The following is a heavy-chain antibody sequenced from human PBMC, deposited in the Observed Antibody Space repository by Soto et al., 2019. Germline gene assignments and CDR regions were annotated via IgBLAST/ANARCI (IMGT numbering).Heavy chain of an antibody. J-gene: IGHJ4*02. D-gene: IGHD6-19*01. CDR3: ARAGGLGAVAVDY. V-gene: IGHV4-30-2*01. CDR1: GCSISSGGYS. Sequence: SETLSLTCAVSGCSISSGGYSWSWIRQPPGKGLEWIGYIYHRGSTYYNPSLKSRVTISVDRSKNQFSLKLSSVTAADMAVYYCARAGGLGAVAVDYWGQGTLVTVSS. CDR2: IYHRGST.